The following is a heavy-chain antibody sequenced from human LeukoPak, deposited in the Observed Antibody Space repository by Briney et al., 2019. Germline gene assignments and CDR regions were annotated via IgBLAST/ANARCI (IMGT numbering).Heavy chain of an antibody. CDR3: ARTDYYDSSKYYDY. D-gene: IGHD3-22*01. CDR2: ISGSGGST. CDR1: GFTFSSYA. J-gene: IGHJ4*02. Sequence: GGSLRLSCAASGFTFSSYAMSWVRQAPGKGLEWVSAISGSGGSTYYADSVKGRFTISRDNAKNTLYLQMNSLRAEDTAVYYCARTDYYDSSKYYDYWGQGTLVTVSS. V-gene: IGHV3-23*01.